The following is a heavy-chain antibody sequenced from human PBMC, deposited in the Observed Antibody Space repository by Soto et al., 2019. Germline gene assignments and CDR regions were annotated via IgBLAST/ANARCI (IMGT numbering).Heavy chain of an antibody. CDR1: GGTFNNYA. J-gene: IGHJ6*02. V-gene: IGHV1-69*06. D-gene: IGHD3-22*01. Sequence: SVKVSCKASGGTFNNYAISWVRQAPGQGLEWMGGIVPIFGTPKYAQKCQGRVTITADKSTNIAYMELGSLRSEDTAVYFCARDHYDSTGHDKYYYYGMEVWGQGTTVTVSS. CDR2: IVPIFGTP. CDR3: ARDHYDSTGHDKYYYYGMEV.